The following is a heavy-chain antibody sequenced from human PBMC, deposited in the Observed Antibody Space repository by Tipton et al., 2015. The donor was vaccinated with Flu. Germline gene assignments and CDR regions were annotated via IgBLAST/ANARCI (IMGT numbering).Heavy chain of an antibody. V-gene: IGHV4-4*07. CDR3: ARYPESNYHWFGP. Sequence: TLSLTCTVSGDSINSYYWSWIRQPAGKGLEWIGRIYTSGSTNYNASLKSRVTISVDTSKNQISLKLSSVTAADTAVYYCARYPESNYHWFGPWGQGALVTVSS. J-gene: IGHJ5*02. D-gene: IGHD4-11*01. CDR2: IYTSGST. CDR1: GDSINSYY.